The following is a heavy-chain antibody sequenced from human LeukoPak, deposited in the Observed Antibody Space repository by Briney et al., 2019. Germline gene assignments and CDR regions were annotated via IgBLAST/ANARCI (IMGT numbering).Heavy chain of an antibody. D-gene: IGHD3-3*01. CDR3: ARDRSGYSYDAFDI. V-gene: IGHV3-74*01. J-gene: IGHJ3*02. Sequence: GGSLRLSCAASGFTFSSYWMHWVRQAPGKGLVWVSRINSDGSSTSYADSVKGRFSISRDNAKNTLYLQMNSLRAEDTAVYYCARDRSGYSYDAFDIWGQGTMVTVSS. CDR1: GFTFSSYW. CDR2: INSDGSST.